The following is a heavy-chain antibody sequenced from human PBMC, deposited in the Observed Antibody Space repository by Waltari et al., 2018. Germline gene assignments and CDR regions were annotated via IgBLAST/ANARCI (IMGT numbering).Heavy chain of an antibody. CDR3: ARPVLRFLEWFFDY. D-gene: IGHD3-3*01. Sequence: EVQLVESGGGLVQPGGSLRLSCAASGFTFSSDWMSWVGQAPGKGLEWVANIKQDGSEKYYVDSVKGRFTISRYNAKNSLYLQMNSLRAEDTAVYYCARPVLRFLEWFFDYWGQGTLVTVSS. V-gene: IGHV3-7*01. CDR2: IKQDGSEK. J-gene: IGHJ4*02. CDR1: GFTFSSDW.